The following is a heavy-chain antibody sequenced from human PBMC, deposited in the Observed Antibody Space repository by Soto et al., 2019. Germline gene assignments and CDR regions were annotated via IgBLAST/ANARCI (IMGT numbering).Heavy chain of an antibody. D-gene: IGHD2-8*01. V-gene: IGHV4-59*11. CDR1: GGSINNHY. CDR2: IYYSGTT. CDR3: ARANLYCEY. J-gene: IGHJ4*02. Sequence: QVQLQESGPGLVKPSETLSLTCTVSGGSINNHYWSWIRQPPGKGLEWIGYIYYSGTTNYNPSLKGRVTISVDTSKNQFSLNLTSLTAADTATYYCARANLYCEYWGQGTLVTVSS.